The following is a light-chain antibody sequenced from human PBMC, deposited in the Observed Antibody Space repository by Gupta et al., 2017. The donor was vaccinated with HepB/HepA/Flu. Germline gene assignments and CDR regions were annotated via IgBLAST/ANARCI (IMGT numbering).Light chain of an antibody. CDR3: QQYNNWPKT. Sequence: EIVMTQSPATLSVSPGERATLPCRASQSISSNLAWFQQKPGQGPRLLIYGASTRATGIPARFSGSGSGTEFTLTISSLQSEDFAVYHCQQYNNWPKTFGQGTRLEIK. CDR1: QSISSN. CDR2: GAS. J-gene: IGKJ5*01. V-gene: IGKV3-15*01.